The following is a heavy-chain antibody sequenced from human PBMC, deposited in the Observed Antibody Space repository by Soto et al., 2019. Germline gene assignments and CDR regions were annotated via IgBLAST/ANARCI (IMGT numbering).Heavy chain of an antibody. CDR2: ISYDGSNK. Sequence: PGGSLRLSCAASGFTFSGYGMHWVRQAPGKGLEWVAVISYDGSNKYYADSVKGRFTISRDNSKNTLYLQMNSLRAEDTAVYYCAKGKDYYDSSGSTPLDYWGQGTLVTVSS. V-gene: IGHV3-30*18. J-gene: IGHJ4*02. CDR3: AKGKDYYDSSGSTPLDY. CDR1: GFTFSGYG. D-gene: IGHD3-22*01.